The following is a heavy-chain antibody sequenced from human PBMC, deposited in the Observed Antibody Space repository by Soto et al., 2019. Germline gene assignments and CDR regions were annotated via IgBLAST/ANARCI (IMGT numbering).Heavy chain of an antibody. CDR3: TSFLGGGLGY. CDR2: IRSKAYGGTT. V-gene: IGHV3-49*04. Sequence: PGGSLRLSCTASGFTFGDYAMSWVRQAPGKGLEWVGFIRSKAYGGTTEYAASVKGRFTTSRDDSKSIAYLQMNSLKTEDTAVYYCTSFLGGGLGYWGQGTLVTVSS. CDR1: GFTFGDYA. J-gene: IGHJ4*02. D-gene: IGHD2-15*01.